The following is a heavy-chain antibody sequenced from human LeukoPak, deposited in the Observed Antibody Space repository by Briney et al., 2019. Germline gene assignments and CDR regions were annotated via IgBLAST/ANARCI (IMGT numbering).Heavy chain of an antibody. J-gene: IGHJ4*02. CDR1: GFTFSNYW. D-gene: IGHD6-13*01. V-gene: IGHV3-74*01. CDR3: ARENLAAAGSYYFDY. Sequence: PGGSLRLSCAASGFTFSNYWMHWVRQAPGKGLVWVALIKSDGSSTNYADSVRGRFTISRDNAKNSLYLQMNSLRAEDTAVYYCARENLAAAGSYYFDYWGQGTLVTVSS. CDR2: IKSDGSST.